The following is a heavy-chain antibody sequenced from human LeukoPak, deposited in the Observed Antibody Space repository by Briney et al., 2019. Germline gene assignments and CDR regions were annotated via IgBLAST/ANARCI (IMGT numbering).Heavy chain of an antibody. J-gene: IGHJ6*02. Sequence: GGSLRLSCAASGFTFSSYSMNWVRQAPGKGLEWVSSISSSSSYIYYADSVKGRFTISRDNAKNSLYLQMNSLRAEDTAVYYCARDGDVWFGEFDYHYYYGMDVWGQGTTVTVSS. D-gene: IGHD3-10*01. CDR2: ISSSSSYI. CDR3: ARDGDVWFGEFDYHYYYGMDV. V-gene: IGHV3-21*01. CDR1: GFTFSSYS.